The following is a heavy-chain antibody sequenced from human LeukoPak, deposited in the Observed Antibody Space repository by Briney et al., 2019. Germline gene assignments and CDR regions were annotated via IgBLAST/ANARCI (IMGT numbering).Heavy chain of an antibody. J-gene: IGHJ4*02. CDR1: GFTFDDYG. Sequence: GGSLRLSCAASGFTFDDYGMCWVRQAPGKGLEWVSGINWNGGSTGYADSVKGRFTISRDNAKNSLYLQMNSLRAEDTALYYCARDQTTGYFDYWGQGTLVTVSS. D-gene: IGHD4-17*01. V-gene: IGHV3-20*04. CDR3: ARDQTTGYFDY. CDR2: INWNGGST.